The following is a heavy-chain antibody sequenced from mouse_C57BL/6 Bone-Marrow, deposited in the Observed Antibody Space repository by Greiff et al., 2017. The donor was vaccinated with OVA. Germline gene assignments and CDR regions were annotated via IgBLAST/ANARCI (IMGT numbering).Heavy chain of an antibody. CDR3: AKPFYDYFAY. CDR2: ISSGSSTI. J-gene: IGHJ3*01. CDR1: GFTFSDYG. Sequence: EVKLVESGGGLVKPGGSLKLSCAASGFTFSDYGMHWVRQAPEKGLEWVAYISSGSSTIYYADTVKGRFTISRDNAKNTLFLQMTSLRSEDTAMYYCAKPFYDYFAYWGQGTLVTVSA. V-gene: IGHV5-17*01. D-gene: IGHD2-4*01.